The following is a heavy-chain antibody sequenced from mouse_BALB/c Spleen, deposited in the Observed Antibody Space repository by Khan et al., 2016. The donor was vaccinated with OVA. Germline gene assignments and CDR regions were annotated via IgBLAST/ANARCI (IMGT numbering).Heavy chain of an antibody. CDR1: GFTFSTYS. CDR3: DRTQGYYGCGAFDY. V-gene: IGHV5-9-3*01. Sequence: EVELVESGGDLVKPGGSLKLSCAAAGFTFSTYSMSWVRQTPEQRLEWVASISSGGCYTYYPDSVKDRFTISRDSATNTLYLQMSSLRSEDTAMYYCDRTQGYYGCGAFDYWGQGTTLTVSS. CDR2: ISSGGCYT. D-gene: IGHD1-1*01. J-gene: IGHJ2*01.